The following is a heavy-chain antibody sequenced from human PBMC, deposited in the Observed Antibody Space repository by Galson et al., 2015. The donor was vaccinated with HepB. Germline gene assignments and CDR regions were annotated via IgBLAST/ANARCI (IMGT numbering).Heavy chain of an antibody. CDR2: ISSSTSGI. Sequence: SLRLSCAASAFTFTGYSMTWVRQAPGKGLEWVSSISSSTSGIFYADSVKGRFTISRDNAKNSLYLQMNSLRAEDTAVYYCARPMAGRNYFDYWGQGTLVTVSS. D-gene: IGHD6-19*01. V-gene: IGHV3-21*01. J-gene: IGHJ4*02. CDR3: ARPMAGRNYFDY. CDR1: AFTFTGYS.